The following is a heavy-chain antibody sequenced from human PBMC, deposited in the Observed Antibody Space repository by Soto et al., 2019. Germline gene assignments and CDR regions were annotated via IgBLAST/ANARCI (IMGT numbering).Heavy chain of an antibody. V-gene: IGHV5-51*01. J-gene: IGHJ6*02. CDR1: GYSFPSDW. CDR2: IYPADSDT. Sequence: GESLKISCKGSGYSFPSDWIGWVRQMPGKGLEWMGSIYPADSDTRYSPSFEGQVTISADKSIRTAYLEWSSLKASDSGVYYCARVPHSTKSYYDYPSGMDVWGQGTTVTVSS. CDR3: ARVPHSTKSYYDYPSGMDV. D-gene: IGHD2-2*01.